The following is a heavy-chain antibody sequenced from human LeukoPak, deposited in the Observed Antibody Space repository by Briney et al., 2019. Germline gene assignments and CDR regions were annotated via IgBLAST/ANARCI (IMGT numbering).Heavy chain of an antibody. Sequence: GGSLRLSCAASGFTFSSYAIHWVRQAPGKGLEYVSGISSDGGSTFYGNSVKGGFTISRDNSKNTLYLQMNSLRAEDTAVYFCARDLQGGTLDYWGQGTLVTVSS. CDR2: ISSDGGST. CDR1: GFTFSSYA. V-gene: IGHV3-64*01. D-gene: IGHD1-1*01. J-gene: IGHJ4*02. CDR3: ARDLQGGTLDY.